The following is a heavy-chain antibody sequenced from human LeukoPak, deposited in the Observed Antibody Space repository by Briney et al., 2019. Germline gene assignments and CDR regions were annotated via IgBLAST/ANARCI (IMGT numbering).Heavy chain of an antibody. Sequence: GGSLRLSCIASGFTFSSFGMHWVRQAPGKGLEWVAFASFDESKTYYMDSVKGRFAISGDNSKNTLYLQLTSLKAEDTAVYYCARAGKWLPDDLDYWGQGTLVTVSS. J-gene: IGHJ4*02. CDR1: GFTFSSFG. V-gene: IGHV3-33*01. CDR2: ASFDESKT. D-gene: IGHD3-10*01. CDR3: ARAGKWLPDDLDY.